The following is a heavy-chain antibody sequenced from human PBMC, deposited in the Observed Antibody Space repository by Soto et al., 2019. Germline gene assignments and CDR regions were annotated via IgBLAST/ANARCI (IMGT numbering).Heavy chain of an antibody. CDR2: IYWDDDK. CDR1: GFSLSARPVA. Sequence: QITLRESGPPRVKPTQTLTLTCTFSGFSLSARPVAVGWIRQPPGKALERLALIYWDDDKRYSPSLMSRLTITKDTSKHPVVLTMTNMDPLDTAIYYCVHRAGIDGNWNGGYFDYWGQGALVTVSS. CDR3: VHRAGIDGNWNGGYFDY. D-gene: IGHD1-1*01. J-gene: IGHJ4*02. V-gene: IGHV2-5*02.